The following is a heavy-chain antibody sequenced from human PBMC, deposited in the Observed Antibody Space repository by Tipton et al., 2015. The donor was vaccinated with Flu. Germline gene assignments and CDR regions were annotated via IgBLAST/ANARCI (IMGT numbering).Heavy chain of an antibody. J-gene: IGHJ3*02. CDR2: ISSSSSYI. D-gene: IGHD2-15*01. V-gene: IGHV3-21*01. Sequence: GSLRLSCAASGSTFSSYSMNWVRQAPGKGLEWVSSISSSSSYIYYADSVKGRFTISRDNAKNSLYLQMNSLRAEDTAVYYCARPIVVVVAAARAFDIWGQGTMVTVSS. CDR3: ARPIVVVVAAARAFDI. CDR1: GSTFSSYS.